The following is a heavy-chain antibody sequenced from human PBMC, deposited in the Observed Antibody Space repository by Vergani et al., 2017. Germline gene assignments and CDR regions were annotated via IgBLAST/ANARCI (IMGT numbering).Heavy chain of an antibody. J-gene: IGHJ5*02. Sequence: QLQLQESGPGLVKPSATLPLTCSVSGASIISSNYYWGWIRQPPGNGLEWIASINYSGSTYYNPSLKSRFTISVETSKNQFSLKLSSVTAADTAVYFWARHSTVEWLVKLGWIDPWGQGILVTVSS. CDR3: ARHSTVEWLVKLGWIDP. CDR1: GASIISSNYY. V-gene: IGHV4-39*01. D-gene: IGHD6-19*01. CDR2: INYSGST.